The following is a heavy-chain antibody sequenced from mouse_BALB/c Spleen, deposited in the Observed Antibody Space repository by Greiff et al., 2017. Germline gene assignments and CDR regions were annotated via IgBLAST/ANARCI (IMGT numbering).Heavy chain of an antibody. D-gene: IGHD2-3*01. CDR2: ISYSGST. Sequence: DVKLQESGPGLVKPSQSLSLTCTVTGYSITSDYAWNWIRQFPGNKLEWMGYISYSGSTSYNPSLKSRISITRDTSKNQFFLQLNSVTTEDTATYYCARGGIYDGYYMDYWGQGTSVTVSS. J-gene: IGHJ4*01. CDR3: ARGGIYDGYYMDY. V-gene: IGHV3-2*02. CDR1: GYSITSDYA.